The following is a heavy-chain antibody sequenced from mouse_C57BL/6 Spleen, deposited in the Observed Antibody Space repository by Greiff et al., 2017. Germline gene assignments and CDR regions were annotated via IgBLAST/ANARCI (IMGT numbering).Heavy chain of an antibody. V-gene: IGHV5-9-1*02. D-gene: IGHD2-5*01. Sequence: DVMLVESGEGLVKPGGSLKLSCAASGFTFSSYAMSWVRQTPEKRLEWVACISSGGDYLYYADTVKGRFTISRDNARNTLYLQMSSLKSEDTAMYYCTRGDSNYYFDYWGQGTTLTVSS. J-gene: IGHJ2*01. CDR1: GFTFSSYA. CDR2: ISSGGDYL. CDR3: TRGDSNYYFDY.